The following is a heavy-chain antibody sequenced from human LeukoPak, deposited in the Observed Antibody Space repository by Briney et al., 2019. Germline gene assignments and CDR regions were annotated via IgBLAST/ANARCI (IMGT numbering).Heavy chain of an antibody. CDR2: IYPGDSDT. D-gene: IGHD5-24*01. CDR1: GYTFANYG. CDR3: ARRSRDGANWFDP. V-gene: IGHV5-51*01. Sequence: GESLKISCKGSGYTFANYGIGWVRQMPGKGLEWMGIIYPGDSDTRYSPSFQGQVTISADKSISTAYLQWSSLKASDTAMYYCARRSRDGANWFDPWGQGTLVTVSS. J-gene: IGHJ5*02.